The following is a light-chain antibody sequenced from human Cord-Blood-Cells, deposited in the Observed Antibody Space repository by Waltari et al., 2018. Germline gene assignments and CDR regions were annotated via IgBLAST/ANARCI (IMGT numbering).Light chain of an antibody. V-gene: IGKV3-15*01. Sequence: EIVMTQSPATLSVSPGERATLSGRASQSVSSNLAWYQQKPGQAPRLLIYGASTRATGIPARFSGSGSGTEFTLTISSLQSEDFAVYYCQQYNNSPPTFGQGTKVEIK. CDR1: QSVSSN. J-gene: IGKJ1*01. CDR2: GAS. CDR3: QQYNNSPPT.